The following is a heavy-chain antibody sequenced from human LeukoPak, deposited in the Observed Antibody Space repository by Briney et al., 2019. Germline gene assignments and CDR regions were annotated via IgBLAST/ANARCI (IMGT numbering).Heavy chain of an antibody. CDR2: ISAYNGNT. V-gene: IGHV1-18*04. Sequence: ASVKVSCKASGYTFTGYYMHWVRQAPGQGLEWMGWISAYNGNTNYAQKLQGRVTMATDTSTSTAYMELRSLRSDDTAVYYCARDGASAAGTGRAFDYWGQGTLVTVSS. J-gene: IGHJ4*02. D-gene: IGHD6-13*01. CDR1: GYTFTGYY. CDR3: ARDGASAAGTGRAFDY.